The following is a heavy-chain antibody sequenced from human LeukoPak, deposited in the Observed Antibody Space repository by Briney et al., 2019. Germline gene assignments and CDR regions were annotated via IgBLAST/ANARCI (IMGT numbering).Heavy chain of an antibody. CDR3: ALRLAAAAGAWFDP. CDR2: IYYSGST. D-gene: IGHD6-13*01. J-gene: IGHJ5*02. CDR1: GGSISSGDYY. Sequence: SQTLSLTCTLSGGSISSGDYYWSWIRQPPGKGLEWIGYIYYSGSTYYNPSLKSRVTISVDTSKNQFSLQLSSVTAADTAVYYCALRLAAAAGAWFDPWGQGTLVTVSS. V-gene: IGHV4-30-4*08.